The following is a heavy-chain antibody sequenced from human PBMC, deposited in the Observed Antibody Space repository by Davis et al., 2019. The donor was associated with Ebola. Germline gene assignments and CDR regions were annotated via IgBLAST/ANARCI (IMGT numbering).Heavy chain of an antibody. D-gene: IGHD2-8*02. CDR1: GGSISSSNW. J-gene: IGHJ5*02. CDR2: IYHSGST. Sequence: PSETLSLTCAVSGGSISSSNWWSWVRQPPGKGLEWIGEIYHSGSTNYNPSLKSRVTISVDKSKNQFSLKLSSVTAADTAVYYCARVSARLVGSWFDPWGQGTLVTVSS. V-gene: IGHV4-4*02. CDR3: ARVSARLVGSWFDP.